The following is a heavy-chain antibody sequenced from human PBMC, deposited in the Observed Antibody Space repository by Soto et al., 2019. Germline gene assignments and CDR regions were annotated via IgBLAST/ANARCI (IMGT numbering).Heavy chain of an antibody. D-gene: IGHD6-13*01. CDR3: ARVRRYSSSWYDFAYFDY. V-gene: IGHV4-59*01. Sequence: KTSETLALTWTVSGGSISSYCWSWIRQPPGKGLEWIGYIYYSGSTNYNPSLKSRVTISVDTSKNQFSRKLSSVTAADTAVYYCARVRRYSSSWYDFAYFDYCGQGTLVTISS. J-gene: IGHJ4*02. CDR2: IYYSGST. CDR1: GGSISSYC.